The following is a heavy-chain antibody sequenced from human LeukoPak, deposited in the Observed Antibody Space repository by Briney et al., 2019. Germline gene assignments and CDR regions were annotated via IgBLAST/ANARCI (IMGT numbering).Heavy chain of an antibody. CDR2: ICGNGGST. J-gene: IGHJ4*02. CDR1: GFSFSTYA. V-gene: IGHV3-23*01. Sequence: PGGSLRLSCAASGFSFSTYAMTWVRQAPGKGLEWVSGICGNGGSTYYAGSVKGRFTISRDNSKNTLSLQMNTLRAEDTALYYCAKGHSRAGIITNFDYWGQGTLVTVSS. CDR3: AKGHSRAGIITNFDY. D-gene: IGHD1-14*01.